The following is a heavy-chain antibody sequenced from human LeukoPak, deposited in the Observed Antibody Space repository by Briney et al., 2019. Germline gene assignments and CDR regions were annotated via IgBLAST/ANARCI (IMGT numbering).Heavy chain of an antibody. CDR2: ISSSSSTI. V-gene: IGHV3-48*04. CDR1: GFTFSNAW. J-gene: IGHJ4*02. CDR3: ARSSGWYSAILIDY. Sequence: GGSLRLSCAASGFTFSNAWMSWVRQAPGKGLEWVSYISSSSSTIYYADSVKGRFTISRDNAKNSLYLQMNSLRAEDTAVYYCARSSGWYSAILIDYWGQGTLVTVSS. D-gene: IGHD6-19*01.